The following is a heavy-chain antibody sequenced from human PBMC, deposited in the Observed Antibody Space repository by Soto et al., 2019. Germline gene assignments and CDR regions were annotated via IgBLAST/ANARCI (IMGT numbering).Heavy chain of an antibody. V-gene: IGHV5-51*01. CDR1: GYSFTSYW. J-gene: IGHJ5*02. CDR2: IYPGDSDT. D-gene: IGHD5-18*01. CDR3: ARQSYRVGYSYGYGWFDP. Sequence: PGESLKISCKGSGYSFTSYWFGWVRQMPGKGLEWMGIIYPGDSDTRYSPSFQGQVTISADKSISTAYLQWSSLKASDTAMYYCARQSYRVGYSYGYGWFDPWGQGTLVTVSS.